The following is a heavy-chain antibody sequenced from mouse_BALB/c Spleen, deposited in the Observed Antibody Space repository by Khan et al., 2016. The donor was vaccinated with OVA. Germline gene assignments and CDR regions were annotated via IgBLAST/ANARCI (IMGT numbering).Heavy chain of an antibody. Sequence: QVQLKQSGPGLVAPSQSLSINCTVSGFTLISYGIHWVRQSPEKGLEWLGIIWAGGSTNYNSALMARLSISKDNSKSQVFLKMNSLQTDDTAMYSCAGDDGNYVDAMDYWGQGTSVTVSS. V-gene: IGHV2-9*02. D-gene: IGHD2-1*01. CDR2: IWAGGST. CDR1: GFTLISYG. CDR3: AGDDGNYVDAMDY. J-gene: IGHJ4*01.